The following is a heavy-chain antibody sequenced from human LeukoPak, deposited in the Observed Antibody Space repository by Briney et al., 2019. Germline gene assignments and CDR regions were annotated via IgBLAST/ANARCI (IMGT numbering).Heavy chain of an antibody. CDR2: IYYSGST. CDR1: GGSISSYY. J-gene: IGHJ4*02. V-gene: IGHV4-59*12. CDR3: GGGMATITPFDY. Sequence: SETLSLTCAVSGGSISSYYWSWIRQPPGKGLEWIGYIYYSGSTNYNPSLKSRVTMSVDTSKNQFSLKLSSVTAADTAVYYCGGGMATITPFDYGGQGTLVTVPS. D-gene: IGHD5-24*01.